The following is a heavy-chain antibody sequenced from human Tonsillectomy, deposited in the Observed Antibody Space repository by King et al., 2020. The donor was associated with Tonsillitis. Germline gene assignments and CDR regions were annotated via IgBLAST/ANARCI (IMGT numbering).Heavy chain of an antibody. D-gene: IGHD5-12*01. Sequence: VTLKESGPALVKPPQTLTLTCTFSGFSLTSSGMRVSWIRQAPGKALEWLARIDWDGDKFYSPFLKTRLTISKDTSRNQVVLTMTNLDPVDTATYYCARMAYGGYDSYTFDYWGQGTLVTVSS. CDR3: ARMAYGGYDSYTFDY. J-gene: IGHJ4*02. V-gene: IGHV2-70*04. CDR2: IDWDGDK. CDR1: GFSLTSSGMR.